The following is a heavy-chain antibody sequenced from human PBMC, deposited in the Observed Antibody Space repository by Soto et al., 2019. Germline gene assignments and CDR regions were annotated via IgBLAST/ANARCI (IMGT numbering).Heavy chain of an antibody. J-gene: IGHJ6*02. Sequence: ASVKVSCKASGYTFTSYGISWVRQAPGQGLEWMGWVSAYNGNTNYAQKLQGRVTMTTDTSTSTAYMELRSLRSDDTAVYYCARGRDYYDSIGYYSYYYYGMDVWCQGTTVTVSS. CDR1: GYTFTSYG. CDR3: ARGRDYYDSIGYYSYYYYGMDV. CDR2: VSAYNGNT. D-gene: IGHD3-22*01. V-gene: IGHV1-18*01.